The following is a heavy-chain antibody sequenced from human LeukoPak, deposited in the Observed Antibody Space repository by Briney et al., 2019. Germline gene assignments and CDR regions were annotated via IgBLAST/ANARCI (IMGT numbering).Heavy chain of an antibody. V-gene: IGHV1-69*13. D-gene: IGHD6-13*01. CDR2: IIPIFGTA. Sequence: SVKVSCKASGGTFSSYAISWVRQAPGQGLEWMGGIIPIFGTANYAQKFQGRVTITADESTSTAYMELSSLRSDDTAVYYCARGIVAAAGTVVDYWGQGTLVTVSS. CDR1: GGTFSSYA. CDR3: ARGIVAAAGTVVDY. J-gene: IGHJ4*02.